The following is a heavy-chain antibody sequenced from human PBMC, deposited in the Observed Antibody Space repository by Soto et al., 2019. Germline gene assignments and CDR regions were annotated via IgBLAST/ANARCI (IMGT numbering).Heavy chain of an antibody. Sequence: QVQLVESGGGLVKPGGSLRVCCAVSGFTFSDYYMSLIRQAPGKGMEWVSYISSSGSTIYYADSVKGRFTISRDNAKNSLYLQMNSLRAEDTAVYYCASPTVTPHYGMDVWGQGTTVTVSS. CDR1: GFTFSDYY. J-gene: IGHJ6*02. D-gene: IGHD4-17*01. CDR2: ISSSGSTI. V-gene: IGHV3-11*01. CDR3: ASPTVTPHYGMDV.